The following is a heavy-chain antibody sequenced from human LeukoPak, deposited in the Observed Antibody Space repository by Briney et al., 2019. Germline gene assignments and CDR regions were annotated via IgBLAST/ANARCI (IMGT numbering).Heavy chain of an antibody. Sequence: GGSLRLSCAASGFTFSSHGMHWVRQAPGKGLEWVSYISSTSSTIYYTDSVEGRFTISRDNAKNSLYLQMNSLRDEDTAMYYCARGRTDFDYWGQGTLVTVSS. CDR2: ISSTSSTI. V-gene: IGHV3-48*02. CDR3: ARGRTDFDY. J-gene: IGHJ4*02. CDR1: GFTFSSHG.